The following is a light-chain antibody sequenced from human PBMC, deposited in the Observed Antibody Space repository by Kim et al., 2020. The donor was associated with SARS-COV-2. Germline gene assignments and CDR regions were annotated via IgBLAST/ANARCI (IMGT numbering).Light chain of an antibody. CDR1: QSISSY. V-gene: IGKV1-39*01. J-gene: IGKJ2*01. CDR3: QQSYSIPYT. CDR2: AAS. Sequence: DMQMTQSPSSLSASVGDRVTITCRASQSISSYLNWYQQKPGKAPKLLIYAASSLQSGVPSRFSGSGSGTDFTLTISSLQSEDSATYYCQQSYSIPYTFGQGTKLEI.